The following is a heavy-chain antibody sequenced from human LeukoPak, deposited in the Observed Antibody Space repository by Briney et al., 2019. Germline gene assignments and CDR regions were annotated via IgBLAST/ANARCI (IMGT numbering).Heavy chain of an antibody. CDR2: IIPIFGTT. CDR1: GGTFNYNG. CDR3: ARYRVSAGISYWYFDL. Sequence: SVKVSCRASGGTFNYNGISWVRQAPGQGLEWLGGIIPIFGTTNYPQKFQDRVTIGADESRSTAFMELRSLRYEDTAVYFCARYRVSAGISYWYFDLWGPGTLVTVSS. V-gene: IGHV1-69*13. D-gene: IGHD1-14*01. J-gene: IGHJ2*01.